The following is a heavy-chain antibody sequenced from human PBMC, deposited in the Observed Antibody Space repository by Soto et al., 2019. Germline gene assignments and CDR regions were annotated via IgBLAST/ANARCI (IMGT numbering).Heavy chain of an antibody. CDR3: ARGDDVLLWFGELLSSSYYYGMDV. Sequence: PGGSLRLSCAASGFTFSSYAMHWVRQAPGKGLEWVAVISYDGSNKYYADSVKGRFTISRDNSKNTLYLQMNSLRAEDTAVYYCARGDDVLLWFGELLSSSYYYGMDVWGQGTTVTVSS. D-gene: IGHD3-10*01. J-gene: IGHJ6*02. V-gene: IGHV3-30-3*01. CDR2: ISYDGSNK. CDR1: GFTFSSYA.